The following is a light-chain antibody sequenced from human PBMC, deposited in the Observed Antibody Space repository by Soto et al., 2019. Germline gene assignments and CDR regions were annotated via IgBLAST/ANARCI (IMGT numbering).Light chain of an antibody. J-gene: IGKJ4*01. CDR2: TAS. CDR1: QTISVD. Sequence: DIQMTQSPSSLSASVGDTVIITCRASQTISVDLNWYQQIAGKAPKLLIYTASTLQTGVPSRFSGSGSGTDFTLTISSLQAEDFATYYCQQSFIPLTFGGGTPQLTFGGGTKVEIK. V-gene: IGKV1-39*01. CDR3: QQSFIPLTFGGGTPQLT.